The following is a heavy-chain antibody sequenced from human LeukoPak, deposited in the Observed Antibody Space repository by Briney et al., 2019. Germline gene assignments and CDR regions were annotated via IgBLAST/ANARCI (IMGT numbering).Heavy chain of an antibody. CDR1: GFTFSSYA. J-gene: IGHJ6*03. CDR3: ARGIRLVVPAAILRGNDYYMDV. Sequence: GGSLRLSCAASGFTFSSYAMSWVRQAPGKGLEWVSAISGSGGSTYYADSVKGRFTISRDNSKNTLYLQMNSLRAEDTAVYYCARGIRLVVPAAILRGNDYYMDVWGKGTTVTVSS. V-gene: IGHV3-23*01. D-gene: IGHD2-2*02. CDR2: ISGSGGST.